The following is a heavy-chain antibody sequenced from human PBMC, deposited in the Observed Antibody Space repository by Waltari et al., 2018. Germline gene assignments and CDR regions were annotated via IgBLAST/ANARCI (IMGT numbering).Heavy chain of an antibody. CDR2: IYYSGST. CDR3: ARNQWEGEGNAFDI. Sequence: QVQLQESGPGLVKPSETLSLTCTVSGGSISSYYWSWIRQPPGKGLEWIGYIYYSGSTNYTPSLKSRVTISVDTSKNQFSLKLSSVTAADTAVYYCARNQWEGEGNAFDIWGQGTMVTVSS. CDR1: GGSISSYY. V-gene: IGHV4-59*01. J-gene: IGHJ3*02. D-gene: IGHD1-26*01.